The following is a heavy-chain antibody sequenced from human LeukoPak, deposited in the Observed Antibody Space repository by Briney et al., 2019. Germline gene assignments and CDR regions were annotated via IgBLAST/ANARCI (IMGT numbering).Heavy chain of an antibody. J-gene: IGHJ4*02. D-gene: IGHD2-21*01. V-gene: IGHV4-38-2*02. Sequence: SETLSLTCTVSGYSISSGYYWGWIRQPPGKGLEWIGSIYHSGSTYYNPSLKSRVTISVDTSKNQFSLKLSSVTAADTAVYYCARVAVALFDYWGQGTLVTVSS. CDR1: GYSISSGYY. CDR2: IYHSGST. CDR3: ARVAVALFDY.